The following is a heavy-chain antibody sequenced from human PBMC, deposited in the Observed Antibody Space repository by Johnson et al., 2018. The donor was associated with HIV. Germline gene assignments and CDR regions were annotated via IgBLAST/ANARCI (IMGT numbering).Heavy chain of an antibody. CDR2: IYSGGTT. V-gene: IGHV3-53*01. CDR3: ALILARGWLQRGAFDI. Sequence: VLLLESGGGLIQPGGSLRLSCAASGFTVSTNYMSWVRQAPGKGLECVSIIYSGGTTHYADSVKGRFTISRDNSKSTLYLQMNNLRAEDTAMYYCALILARGWLQRGAFDIWGQGTMVTVSS. J-gene: IGHJ3*02. CDR1: GFTVSTNY. D-gene: IGHD5-24*01.